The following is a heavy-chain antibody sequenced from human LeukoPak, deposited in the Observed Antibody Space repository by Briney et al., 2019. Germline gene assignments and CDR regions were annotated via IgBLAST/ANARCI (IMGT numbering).Heavy chain of an antibody. CDR2: IIPIFGIA. Sequence: SVKVSCKASGGTFSSYAISWVRQAPGQGLEWMGRIIPIFGIANYAQKFQGRVTITADKSTSTAYMELSSLRSEDTAVYYCARDPVGIAAAGTNYRGQGTLVTVSS. D-gene: IGHD6-13*01. V-gene: IGHV1-69*04. J-gene: IGHJ4*02. CDR1: GGTFSSYA. CDR3: ARDPVGIAAAGTNY.